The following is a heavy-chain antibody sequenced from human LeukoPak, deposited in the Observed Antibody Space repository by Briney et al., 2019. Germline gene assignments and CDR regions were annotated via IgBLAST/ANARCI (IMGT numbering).Heavy chain of an antibody. CDR1: GLTFSSYE. Sequence: GGPLRLSCAASGLTFSSYEMNWVRKAPGKGLEWVSSIIGIGSALDSAHSVKGRFTISRDNSENSLNLQMNSLRAEDTAVYYCARERGDYGGDGFDYWGQGTLVTVSS. CDR3: ARERGDYGGDGFDY. V-gene: IGHV3-48*03. CDR2: IIGIGSAL. J-gene: IGHJ4*02. D-gene: IGHD4-23*01.